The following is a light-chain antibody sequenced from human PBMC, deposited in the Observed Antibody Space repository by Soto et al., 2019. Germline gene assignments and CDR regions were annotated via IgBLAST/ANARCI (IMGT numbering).Light chain of an antibody. Sequence: DIQMTQSPSSVSASVGDRVTITCRASQVINNWLAWYQQKPGKAPNLLIYAASTLRTGVPSRFSGSGSGTDFTLTISSLQPEDCQQANSFPFTFGPGTKVDIK. CDR3: QQANSFPFT. V-gene: IGKV1-12*02. J-gene: IGKJ3*01. CDR2: AAS. CDR1: QVINNW.